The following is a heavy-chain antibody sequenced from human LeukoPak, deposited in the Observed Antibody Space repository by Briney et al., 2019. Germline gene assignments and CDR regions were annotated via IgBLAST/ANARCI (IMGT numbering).Heavy chain of an antibody. Sequence: PSETLSLTCTVSGGSISSGGYYWSWIRQHPGKGLEWIGYIYYSGSTYYNPSLKSRVTISVDTSKNQFSLKLSSVTAADTTVYYCARDSGGARGPQNWFDPWGQGALVTVSS. D-gene: IGHD3-10*01. J-gene: IGHJ5*02. V-gene: IGHV4-31*03. CDR2: IYYSGST. CDR1: GGSISSGGYY. CDR3: ARDSGGARGPQNWFDP.